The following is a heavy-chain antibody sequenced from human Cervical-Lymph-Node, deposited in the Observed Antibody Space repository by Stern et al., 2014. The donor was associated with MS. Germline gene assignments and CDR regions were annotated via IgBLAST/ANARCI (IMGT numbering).Heavy chain of an antibody. V-gene: IGHV1-46*01. J-gene: IGHJ6*02. CDR2: INPSGGST. D-gene: IGHD6-6*01. Sequence: QVQLVESGAEVKKPGASVKLSCKASGYTFITRYMHWVRQAPGQGLEWMGLINPSGGSTTYAQKFQDRVTMTRDTSTSTFYMYLSSLRSEDTAVYYCARTKDSSIGARPGEYHYVGMDVWGQGTTVSVPS. CDR3: ARTKDSSIGARPGEYHYVGMDV. CDR1: GYTFITRY.